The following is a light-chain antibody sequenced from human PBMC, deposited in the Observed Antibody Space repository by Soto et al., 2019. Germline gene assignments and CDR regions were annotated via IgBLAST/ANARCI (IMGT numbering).Light chain of an antibody. CDR2: STN. J-gene: IGLJ3*02. V-gene: IGLV8-61*01. Sequence: QAVVTQEPSFSVSPGGTVTLTYGLSSGSVSTSYYPSWYQKTPGQAPRTLIYSTNTRSSGVPDRFSGSILGNKAALTITGAQADDESDYYCVLYMGSGIWVFGGGTKLTVL. CDR3: VLYMGSGIWV. CDR1: SGSVSTSYY.